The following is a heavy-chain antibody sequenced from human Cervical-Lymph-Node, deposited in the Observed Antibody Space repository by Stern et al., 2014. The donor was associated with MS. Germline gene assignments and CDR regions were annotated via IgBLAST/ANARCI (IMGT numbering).Heavy chain of an antibody. D-gene: IGHD2-15*01. Sequence: QVQLVESGPGLVKPSETLSLTCNVSGGTISRYYWSWIRQPPGKGLEWIGYIYYKGGTTNNPSRKSRVTISVDTSKIQFSLKLSSVTAADTAVYYCARDGGYCSGGSCYPLDAFDIWGQGTMVTVSS. J-gene: IGHJ3*02. CDR2: IYYKGGT. CDR1: GGTISRYY. V-gene: IGHV4-59*01. CDR3: ARDGGYCSGGSCYPLDAFDI.